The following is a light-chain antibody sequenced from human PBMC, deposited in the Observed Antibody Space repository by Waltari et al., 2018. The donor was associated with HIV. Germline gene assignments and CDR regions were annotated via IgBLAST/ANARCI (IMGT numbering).Light chain of an antibody. CDR1: SSDLGSYNS. CDR2: EVS. J-gene: IGLJ2*01. V-gene: IGLV2-14*03. CDR3: SSYTASSTLDVV. Sequence: QSALTQAASVSGSPGQSITISCTGSSSDLGSYNSVSWSQQHPDKVPKLVIYEVSNRPSVISNRFSGSKSGNTASLTISGFQADDEASYYCSSYTASSTLDVVFGGGTRLTVL.